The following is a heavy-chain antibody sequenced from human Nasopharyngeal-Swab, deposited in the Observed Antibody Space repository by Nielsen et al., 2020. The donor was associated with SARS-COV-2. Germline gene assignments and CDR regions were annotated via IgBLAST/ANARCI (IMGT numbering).Heavy chain of an antibody. Sequence: SETLSLTCAVYGGFFRGFYWSWIRQPPGKGLEWIGEINDSGSTNYNPSLTSRFTMSVDTSKSQFSLKLNSVTAADTAVYYCARGLRKVPIFPASQYYFDYWGQGTLVTVSS. CDR2: INDSGST. J-gene: IGHJ4*02. CDR1: GGFFRGFY. CDR3: ARGLRKVPIFPASQYYFDY. V-gene: IGHV4-34*01. D-gene: IGHD3-9*01.